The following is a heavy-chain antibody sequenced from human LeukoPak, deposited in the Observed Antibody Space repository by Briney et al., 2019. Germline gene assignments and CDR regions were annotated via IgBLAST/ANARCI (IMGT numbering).Heavy chain of an antibody. J-gene: IGHJ6*03. CDR1: GGTFSRFA. Sequence: SVKVSCKASGGTFSRFAISWVRQAPGQGLEWMGGIIPILGTSDYAQRFRDRVTITADEDTTTAYMELSSLTSDDTAVYYCALVDAVMAGQYFYHMDVWGKGTTVTISS. CDR3: ALVDAVMAGQYFYHMDV. D-gene: IGHD5-18*01. V-gene: IGHV1-69*13. CDR2: IIPILGTS.